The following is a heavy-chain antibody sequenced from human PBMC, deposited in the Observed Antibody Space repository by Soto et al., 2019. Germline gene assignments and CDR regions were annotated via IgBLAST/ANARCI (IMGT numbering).Heavy chain of an antibody. CDR2: TYYRSKWYN. CDR1: GDSVSSVSAA. V-gene: IGHV6-1*01. J-gene: IGHJ4*02. Sequence: SQTLSLTCVISGDSVSSVSAAWNWIRQPPSRGLEWLGRTYYRSKWYNDYADSVKSRINITPDTSKNQFSLQLNYVTPEDTAVYYCTRDPPGEGFDYWGQGTLVTVSS. D-gene: IGHD3-10*01. CDR3: TRDPPGEGFDY.